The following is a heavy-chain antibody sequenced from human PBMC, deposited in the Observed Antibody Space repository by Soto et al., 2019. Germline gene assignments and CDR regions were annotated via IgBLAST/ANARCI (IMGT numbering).Heavy chain of an antibody. CDR2: VYYGGAIFYSGNI. J-gene: IGHJ3*02. CDR1: GDSISSSNSH. D-gene: IGHD3-3*02. CDR3: VRYDRINMKPYSPEGFHI. V-gene: IGHV4-39*01. Sequence: TLSLTCTVSGDSISSSNSHWGWTRQPPGKGLEYIGSVYYGGAIFYSGNIYYNPSLKSRVTISVDTSKNQFSLRLSSVTAADTGVYYCVRYDRINMKPYSPEGFHIWGQGTMVTVSS.